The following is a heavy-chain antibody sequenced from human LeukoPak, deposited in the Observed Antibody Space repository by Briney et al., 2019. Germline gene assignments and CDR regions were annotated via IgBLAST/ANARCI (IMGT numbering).Heavy chain of an antibody. V-gene: IGHV1-46*01. Sequence: ASVKVSCKTFGYTFTSYYMHWVRQAPGQGLEWMGIINPSGGSTTSAQKFQGRVTMTRDTSTSTVYMELSSLRSEDTALYYCAGVHTSGWYGGPLDYWGQGTLVTVSS. CDR3: AGVHTSGWYGGPLDY. CDR1: GYTFTSYY. D-gene: IGHD6-19*01. CDR2: INPSGGST. J-gene: IGHJ4*02.